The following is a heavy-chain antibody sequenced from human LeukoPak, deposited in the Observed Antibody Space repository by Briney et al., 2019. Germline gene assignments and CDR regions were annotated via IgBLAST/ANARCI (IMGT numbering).Heavy chain of an antibody. CDR3: ARDLTGYFKFDF. J-gene: IGHJ4*02. Sequence: SQTLSLTCTVSGGSISNGGFYLNWIRQRPGKGLEWIGSIYRSGSTYYNPSLYNPSLKSRVIMSLDTSKNQFSLKLNSVTAADTAVYYCARDLTGYFKFDFWGQGTLVTVSS. CDR2: IYRSGST. CDR1: GGSISNGGFY. V-gene: IGHV4-31*03. D-gene: IGHD3-9*01.